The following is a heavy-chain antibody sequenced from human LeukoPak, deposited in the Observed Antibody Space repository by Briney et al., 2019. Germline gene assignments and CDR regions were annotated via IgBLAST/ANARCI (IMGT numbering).Heavy chain of an antibody. D-gene: IGHD1-26*01. J-gene: IGHJ4*02. V-gene: IGHV1-2*02. CDR2: INPNSGGT. Sequence: ASVKVSCKASGYTFTGYYMHWVRQAPGQGLEWMGWINPNSGGTNYAQTFQGRVTMTRDTSISTAYMELSRLRSDDTAVYYCARDKEEEWELLPSTIDYWGQGTLVTVSS. CDR3: ARDKEEEWELLPSTIDY. CDR1: GYTFTGYY.